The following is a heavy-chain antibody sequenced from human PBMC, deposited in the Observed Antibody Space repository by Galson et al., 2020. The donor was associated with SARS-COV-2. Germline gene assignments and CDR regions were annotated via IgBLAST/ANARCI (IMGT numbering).Heavy chain of an antibody. CDR1: GFAFSSYE. D-gene: IGHD6-19*01. V-gene: IGHV3-48*03. CDR2: ISNSDDSK. Sequence: GESLKISCVVSGFAFSSYELNWVRQAPGKGLEWISYISNSDDSKYYADSVKGRFTISRDNAKNSLYLQMNSLSADDTALYYCATFTAGWRIFDYWGQGTLVTVSS. CDR3: ATFTAGWRIFDY. J-gene: IGHJ4*02.